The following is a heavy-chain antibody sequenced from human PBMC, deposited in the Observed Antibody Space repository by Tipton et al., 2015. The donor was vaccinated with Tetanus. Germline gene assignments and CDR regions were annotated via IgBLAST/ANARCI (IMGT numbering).Heavy chain of an antibody. J-gene: IGHJ3*01. Sequence: TLSLTCDVSGASFRLGGYFWSWVRQHPGRGLEWIGNIQNPGNTHYNPSVESRASISLDTSTNQFYLRLRSVAVADTAVYYCARDQLGYSDRDALDVWGRGTMVTVSS. CDR3: ARDQLGYSDRDALDV. D-gene: IGHD6-13*01. CDR1: GASFRLGGYF. CDR2: IQNPGNT. V-gene: IGHV4-31*11.